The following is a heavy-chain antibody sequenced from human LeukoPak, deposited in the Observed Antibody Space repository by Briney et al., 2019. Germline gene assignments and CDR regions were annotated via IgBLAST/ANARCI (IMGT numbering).Heavy chain of an antibody. CDR3: AKVGKGQLLEAFDI. CDR1: GFIFDNFG. D-gene: IGHD2-2*01. Sequence: GRSLRLSCAASGFIFDNFGMHWVRQGSGKGLEWLALISHDGSNEYYGDFVKGRFTTSRDNSKNTVYLQMNALRPEDTAMYYCAKVGKGQLLEAFDIWGQGTMVTVSP. J-gene: IGHJ3*02. V-gene: IGHV3-30*18. CDR2: ISHDGSNE.